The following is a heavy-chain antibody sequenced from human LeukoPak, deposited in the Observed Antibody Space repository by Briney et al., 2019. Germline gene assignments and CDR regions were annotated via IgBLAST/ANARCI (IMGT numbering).Heavy chain of an antibody. D-gene: IGHD4-17*01. V-gene: IGHV3-23*01. CDR2: ISGSGETT. Sequence: GGSLRLSCAASGSSFSNFAMSWVRQAPGKGLEWVSAISGSGETTYYADSVKGRFTISRDNSKNTLYLQMNSLRAEDSAVYYCAKDVAAGLRGYFDYWGQGTLVTVPS. CDR3: AKDVAAGLRGYFDY. CDR1: GSSFSNFA. J-gene: IGHJ4*02.